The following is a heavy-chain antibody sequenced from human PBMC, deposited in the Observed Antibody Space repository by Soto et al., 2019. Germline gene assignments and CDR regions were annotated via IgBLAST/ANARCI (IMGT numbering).Heavy chain of an antibody. D-gene: IGHD3-9*01. Sequence: EVHLVESGGGLVKPGGSLRLSCAASGFTLGNAWKNWFRQAPGKGLEWVGRIKSKIHGGTTDYAAPVRGRFTISRDDSKNTLFLQMNSLKSEDAAVYYCTTVHFDVLTGSFDYWGQGTLVTVSS. V-gene: IGHV3-15*07. CDR2: IKSKIHGGTT. CDR1: GFTLGNAW. CDR3: TTVHFDVLTGSFDY. J-gene: IGHJ4*02.